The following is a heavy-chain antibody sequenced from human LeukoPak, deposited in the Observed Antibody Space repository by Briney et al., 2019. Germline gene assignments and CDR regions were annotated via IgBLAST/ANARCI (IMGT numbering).Heavy chain of an antibody. CDR3: ASPMGRNSGVAFDI. J-gene: IGHJ3*02. D-gene: IGHD4-23*01. CDR2: IYHSGST. CDR1: GGSIGGYY. V-gene: IGHV4-59*12. Sequence: PSETLSLTCTVSGGSIGGYYWSWIRQPPGKGLEWIGYIYHSGSTYYNPSLKSRVTISVDRSKNQFSLKLSSVTAADTAVYYCASPMGRNSGVAFDIWGQGTMVTVSS.